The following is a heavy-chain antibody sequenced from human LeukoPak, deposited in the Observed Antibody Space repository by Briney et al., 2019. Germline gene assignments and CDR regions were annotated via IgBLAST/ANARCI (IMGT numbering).Heavy chain of an antibody. V-gene: IGHV4-59*08. J-gene: IGHJ4*02. Sequence: PSETLSLTCTVSGGSITTHYWNWIRQPPGKGLEWIGYIYYSGNTNYNPSLKSRVTMSQDTSKNQVSLKLTSVTAADTAVYYCATGGDRRKVGYWGQGTQVTVSS. CDR1: GGSITTHY. D-gene: IGHD2-21*02. CDR2: IYYSGNT. CDR3: ATGGDRRKVGY.